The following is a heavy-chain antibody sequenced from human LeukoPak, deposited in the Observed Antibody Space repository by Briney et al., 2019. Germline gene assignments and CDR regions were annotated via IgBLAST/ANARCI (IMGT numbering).Heavy chain of an antibody. V-gene: IGHV5-51*01. CDR1: GYSFTNYW. D-gene: IGHD2-2*01. CDR3: ARGGPNYALDY. Sequence: GESLKISCKGSGYSFTNYWIGWVRQLPGKGLEWMRIIYPGDSDTRYSPSFQGQVTISTDKSISTAYLQWSSLKASDTAMYFCARGGPNYALDYWGQGTLVTVSS. CDR2: IYPGDSDT. J-gene: IGHJ4*02.